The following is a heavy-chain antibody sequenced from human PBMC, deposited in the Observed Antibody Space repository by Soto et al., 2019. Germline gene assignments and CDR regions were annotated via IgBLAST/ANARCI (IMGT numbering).Heavy chain of an antibody. Sequence: QVQLVQSGAEVKKPGSSVKVSCKASGGTFSSYAISWVRQAPGQGLEWMGGIIPIFGTANYAQKFQGRVTITADESTSTAYRERSSLSSGDTALYYCAGGAYWGGDCYGESYRGGGNWFDPWGQGTLVTVSS. V-gene: IGHV1-69*01. CDR2: IIPIFGTA. CDR1: GGTFSSYA. J-gene: IGHJ5*02. D-gene: IGHD2-21*02. CDR3: AGGAYWGGDCYGESYRGGGNWFDP.